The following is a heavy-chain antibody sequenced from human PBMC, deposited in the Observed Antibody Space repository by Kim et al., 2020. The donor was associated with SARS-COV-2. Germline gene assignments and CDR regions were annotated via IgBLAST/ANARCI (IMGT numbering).Heavy chain of an antibody. Sequence: GESLKISCKGSGYSFTSYWIGWVRQMPGKGLEWMGIIYPGDSDTRYSPSFQGQVTISADKSISTAYLQWSSLKASDTAMYYCASRVGGNTYYYGMDVWGQGTTVTVSS. CDR2: IYPGDSDT. CDR1: GYSFTSYW. J-gene: IGHJ6*02. CDR3: ASRVGGNTYYYGMDV. D-gene: IGHD6-19*01. V-gene: IGHV5-51*01.